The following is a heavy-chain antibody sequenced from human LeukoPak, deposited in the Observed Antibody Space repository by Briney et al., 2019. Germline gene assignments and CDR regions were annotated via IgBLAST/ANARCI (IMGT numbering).Heavy chain of an antibody. CDR3: ATGGVVRLGEQTQDY. Sequence: GASVKVSCKVSGSTLTDLSMHWVRQAPGKGLEWMGNFDPADGETIYAQKFQGRVTMTEDTSTDTAYMELSSLTSEDTAVYYCATGGVVRLGEQTQDYWGQGTLVTVSS. J-gene: IGHJ4*02. V-gene: IGHV1-24*01. CDR1: GSTLTDLS. CDR2: FDPADGET. D-gene: IGHD3-16*01.